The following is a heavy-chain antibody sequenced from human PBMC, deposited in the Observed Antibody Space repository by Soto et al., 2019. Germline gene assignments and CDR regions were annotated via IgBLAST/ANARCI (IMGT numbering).Heavy chain of an antibody. D-gene: IGHD3-9*01. J-gene: IGHJ3*02. Sequence: QVQLVQSGAEVKKPGASVKVSCKASGYTFTSYGISWVRQAPGQGLEWMGWISAYDGNTNYAQKHQGRVRRTTDTYTSTADMDLRSLRSDDTAVYYCARDQDIFTGWKRDAAFDIWGQGTMVTVSS. CDR2: ISAYDGNT. V-gene: IGHV1-18*01. CDR1: GYTFTSYG. CDR3: ARDQDIFTGWKRDAAFDI.